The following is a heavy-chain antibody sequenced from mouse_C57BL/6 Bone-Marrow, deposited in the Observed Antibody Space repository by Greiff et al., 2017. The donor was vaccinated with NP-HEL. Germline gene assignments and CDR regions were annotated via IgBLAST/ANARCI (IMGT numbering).Heavy chain of an antibody. Sequence: DVKLQESGPGLVKPSQSLSLTCSVTGYSITSGYYWNWIRQFPGNKLEWMGYISYDGSNNYNPSLKNRISITRDTSKNQFFLKLNSVTTEDTATYYCARDDYYGNYNYAMDYWGQGTSVTVSS. CDR3: ARDDYYGNYNYAMDY. V-gene: IGHV3-6*01. D-gene: IGHD2-1*01. J-gene: IGHJ4*01. CDR1: GYSITSGYY. CDR2: ISYDGSN.